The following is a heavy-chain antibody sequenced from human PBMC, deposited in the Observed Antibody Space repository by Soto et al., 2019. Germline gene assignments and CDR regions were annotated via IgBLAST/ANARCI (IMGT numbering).Heavy chain of an antibody. CDR2: IWSDGTKI. J-gene: IGHJ4*02. V-gene: IGHV3-33*01. D-gene: IGHD6-13*01. Sequence: QVQRVESGGGVVQPGRSLRLSCAASGFSFSNYAMHWVRQAPGKGLEWVAVIWSDGTKIYYADSVKGRFTISRDTSKNTLFLQMNSLRVEDTAVYFCSRGRWYFIAHWGQGTLVTVSS. CDR3: SRGRWYFIAH. CDR1: GFSFSNYA.